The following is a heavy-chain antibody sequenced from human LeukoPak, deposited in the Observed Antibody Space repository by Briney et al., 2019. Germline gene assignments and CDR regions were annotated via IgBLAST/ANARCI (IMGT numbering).Heavy chain of an antibody. J-gene: IGHJ6*02. V-gene: IGHV3-23*01. CDR1: GFTFSSYA. CDR3: AKEVREVWFGAPGVGMDV. D-gene: IGHD3-10*01. Sequence: PGGSLRLSCAASGFTFSSYAMSWVRQAPGKGLEWVSAISGSGGSTYYADSVKGRFTISRDNSKNTLYLQMNSLRAEDTAVYYCAKEVREVWFGAPGVGMDVWGQGTTVTASS. CDR2: ISGSGGST.